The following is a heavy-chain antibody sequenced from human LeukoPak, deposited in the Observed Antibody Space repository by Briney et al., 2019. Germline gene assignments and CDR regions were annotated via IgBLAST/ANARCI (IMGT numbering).Heavy chain of an antibody. D-gene: IGHD5-12*01. Sequence: GGSLRLSCAASGFTVSSNYMSWVRQAPGKGLEWVSVICSGGSTYYADSVKGRFTISRDNSKNTLYLQMNSLRAEDTAVYYCARDRGVATRRGYFDYWGQGTLVTVSS. V-gene: IGHV3-66*01. CDR3: ARDRGVATRRGYFDY. CDR1: GFTVSSNY. J-gene: IGHJ4*02. CDR2: ICSGGST.